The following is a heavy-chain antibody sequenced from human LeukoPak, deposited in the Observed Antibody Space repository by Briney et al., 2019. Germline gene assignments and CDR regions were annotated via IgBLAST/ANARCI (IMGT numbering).Heavy chain of an antibody. CDR1: GFTFSSYA. J-gene: IGHJ4*02. V-gene: IGHV3-30-3*01. CDR2: ISYDGSNK. D-gene: IGHD3-22*01. CDR3: ARDRGIDSSGFLFDY. Sequence: GGSLRLSCAASGFTFSSYAMHWVRQAPGKGLEWVAVISYDGSNKCYADSVKGRFTISRDNSKNTLYLQMNSLRAKDTAVYYCARDRGIDSSGFLFDYWGQGTLVTVSS.